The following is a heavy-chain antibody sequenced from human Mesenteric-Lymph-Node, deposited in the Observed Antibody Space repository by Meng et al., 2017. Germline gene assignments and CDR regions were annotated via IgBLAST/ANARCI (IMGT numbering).Heavy chain of an antibody. J-gene: IGHJ5*02. D-gene: IGHD3-3*01. CDR1: GGSISSDNW. CDR2: IHQSGST. Sequence: QVQLQESGPGLVKPSGTLSLICAVSGGSISSDNWWSWVRQPPGKGLEWIGEIHQSGSTSSSPSLKSRVTISVDKSKNQFSLKVMSVTAADTAVYYCAGRADFWSGYFDPWGQGTLVTVSS. V-gene: IGHV4-4*02. CDR3: AGRADFWSGYFDP.